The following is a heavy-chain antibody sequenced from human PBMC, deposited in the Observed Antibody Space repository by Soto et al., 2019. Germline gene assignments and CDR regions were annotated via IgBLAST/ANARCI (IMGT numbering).Heavy chain of an antibody. Sequence: SQSLLSAAAGFSVSNNYITLVRQAPGKGLEWISIIYSAGNTYYADSVKGRFTISRDNSKNTLYLQMNSLGAEDTAVYYCARDFVVGGPTINYYYGMDVWGQGTTVTVSS. J-gene: IGHJ6*02. D-gene: IGHD1-26*01. V-gene: IGHV3-66*01. CDR3: ARDFVVGGPTINYYYGMDV. CDR2: IYSAGNT. CDR1: GFSVSNNY.